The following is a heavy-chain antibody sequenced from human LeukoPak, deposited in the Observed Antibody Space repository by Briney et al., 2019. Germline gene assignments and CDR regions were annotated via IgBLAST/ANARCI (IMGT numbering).Heavy chain of an antibody. D-gene: IGHD6-13*01. CDR3: ARSAFLVTAPGLYYFDY. CDR1: GFTVSSNY. CDR2: IYSGGST. J-gene: IGHJ4*02. V-gene: IGHV3-53*01. Sequence: PGRSLRLSCAASGFTVSSNYMSWVRQAPGKGLEWVSVIYSGGSTYYADSVKGRFTISRDNSKNTLYLQMNSLRAEDTAVYYCARSAFLVTAPGLYYFDYWGQGTLVAVSS.